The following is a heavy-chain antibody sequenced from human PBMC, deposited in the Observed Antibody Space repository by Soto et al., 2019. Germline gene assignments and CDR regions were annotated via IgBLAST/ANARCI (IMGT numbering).Heavy chain of an antibody. CDR1: GDSIISSDFY. J-gene: IGHJ5*02. D-gene: IGHD1-20*01. Sequence: SSATLSLTCTVSGDSIISSDFYWGWVRQPPGKGLEWIGSIFYLGSTYYNPSLKSRVTISVDTSKNQFSLKLSSVTTADTAVYYCARITTRANWFDPWGQGTLVTVSS. CDR2: IFYLGST. V-gene: IGHV4-39*01. CDR3: ARITTRANWFDP.